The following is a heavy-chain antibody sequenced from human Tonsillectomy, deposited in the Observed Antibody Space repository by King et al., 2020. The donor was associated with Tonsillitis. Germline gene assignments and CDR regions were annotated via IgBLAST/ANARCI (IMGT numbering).Heavy chain of an antibody. D-gene: IGHD4-17*01. Sequence: VQLVESGGGVVQAGRSLRLSCAASGFTLSSSTMDWVRQAPGKGLEGVAVIPSGGGNKYYADSVKGRFIISRDNSKNTVFLQMNSLRPEDTAVYYCARGSDYGDYIYYFDSWGQGTLVTVSS. J-gene: IGHJ4*02. V-gene: IGHV3-30-3*01. CDR1: GFTLSSST. CDR2: IPSGGGNK. CDR3: ARGSDYGDYIYYFDS.